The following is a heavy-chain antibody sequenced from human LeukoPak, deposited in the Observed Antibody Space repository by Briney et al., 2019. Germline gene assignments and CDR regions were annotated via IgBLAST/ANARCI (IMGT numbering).Heavy chain of an antibody. J-gene: IGHJ6*02. CDR3: ARHTPVPPPSGFYFEMDV. CDR1: GGSISSFY. Sequence: SETLSLTCTVSGGSISSFYWSWIRQPPGKGLEWIGYIFYSGSTNYNPSLRSRVTMSVATSKNQFSLKLSSVTAADTAVYYCARHTPVPPPSGFYFEMDVWGQGTTVTVSS. CDR2: IFYSGST. D-gene: IGHD5-12*01. V-gene: IGHV4-59*08.